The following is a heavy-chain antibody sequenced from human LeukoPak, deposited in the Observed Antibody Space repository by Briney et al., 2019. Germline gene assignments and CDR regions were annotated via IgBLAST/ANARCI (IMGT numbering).Heavy chain of an antibody. CDR1: GFTVSSNY. V-gene: IGHV3-23*01. D-gene: IGHD6-19*01. Sequence: GGSLRLSCAASGFTVSSNYMSWVRQAPGKGPEWVSGISGGGVSTYYADSVKGRFTISRDNTKNTLYLQMNSLRAEDTAVYYCAKARSGWYYFDYWGQGTLVTVSS. CDR3: AKARSGWYYFDY. CDR2: ISGGGVST. J-gene: IGHJ4*02.